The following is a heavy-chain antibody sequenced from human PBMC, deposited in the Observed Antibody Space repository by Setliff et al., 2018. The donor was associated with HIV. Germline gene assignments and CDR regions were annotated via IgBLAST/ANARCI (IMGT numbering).Heavy chain of an antibody. Sequence: PGGSLRLSCAASGFRFRSYGMHWVRQAPGMGLEWVAMIWADEITKFYADSVKGRFTISRDNAKNSLYLQMNSLRAEDMALYYCVRDKWLVPDTFDIWGQGTMVTVSS. CDR3: VRDKWLVPDTFDI. J-gene: IGHJ3*02. V-gene: IGHV3-33*08. D-gene: IGHD6-19*01. CDR1: GFRFRSYG. CDR2: IWADEITK.